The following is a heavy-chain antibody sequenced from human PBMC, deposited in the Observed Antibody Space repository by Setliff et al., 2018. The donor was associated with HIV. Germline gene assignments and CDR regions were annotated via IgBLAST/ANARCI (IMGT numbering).Heavy chain of an antibody. V-gene: IGHV4-39*01. CDR2: IYYRGAT. J-gene: IGHJ4*02. CDR3: ARPYDSLYG. CDR1: GGSTSNSDFY. D-gene: IGHD3-22*01. Sequence: LSLTCTVSGGSTSNSDFYWGWIRQSPGKGLEWIGSIYYRGATYYNPTLQSRVTISADTSKNQFYLKLTSVTAADTAIYYCARPYDSLYGWGQGVLVTVSS.